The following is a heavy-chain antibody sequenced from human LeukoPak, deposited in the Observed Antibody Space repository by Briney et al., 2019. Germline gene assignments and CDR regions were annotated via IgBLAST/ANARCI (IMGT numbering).Heavy chain of an antibody. V-gene: IGHV3-48*02. CDR2: ISGGSSTI. J-gene: IGHJ4*02. CDR3: ARDVYDSSGSFDY. Sequence: GGSLRLSCAASGFTFSIYRMNWVRQAPGKGLEWGSYISGGSSTIYHADSVKGRFTISRDNAKNSLYLQMNSLRDEDTAVYYCARDVYDSSGSFDYWGQGTLVTVSS. CDR1: GFTFSIYR. D-gene: IGHD3-22*01.